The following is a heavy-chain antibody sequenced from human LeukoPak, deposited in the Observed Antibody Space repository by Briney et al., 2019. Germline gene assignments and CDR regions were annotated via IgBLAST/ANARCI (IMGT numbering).Heavy chain of an antibody. CDR2: INHSGRT. Sequence: SETLSLTCAVYGGSFSDYYWSWIRQPPGKGLEWIGEINHSGRTNYNPSLKSRVTISVDTSKNQFSLKLSSVTAADTAVYYCARDMGNDYGDVYYFDYWGQGTLVTVSS. D-gene: IGHD4-17*01. CDR1: GGSFSDYY. CDR3: ARDMGNDYGDVYYFDY. J-gene: IGHJ4*02. V-gene: IGHV4-34*01.